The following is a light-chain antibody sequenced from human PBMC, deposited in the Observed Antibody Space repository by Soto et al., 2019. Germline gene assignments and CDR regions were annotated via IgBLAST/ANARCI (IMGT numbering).Light chain of an antibody. J-gene: IGKJ4*01. CDR1: QTISNY. CDR2: AAY. Sequence: DIQMTQSPSSLSASVGDRVTITCRASQTISNYLNWYQQQPGKAPKLLIYAAYSLHSGVPSRFCGSGSGTDFTLTISSLQPEDFATYYCQQCYSSPLTFGGGNKVEIK. V-gene: IGKV1-39*01. CDR3: QQCYSSPLT.